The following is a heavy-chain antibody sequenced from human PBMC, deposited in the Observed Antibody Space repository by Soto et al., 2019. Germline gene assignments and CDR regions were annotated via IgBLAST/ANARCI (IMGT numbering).Heavy chain of an antibody. J-gene: IGHJ3*02. CDR3: ARMYYYDSSGSRGAFDI. CDR1: GFSLSTSGMC. D-gene: IGHD3-22*01. Sequence: GSGPTLVNPTQTLTLTCTFSGFSLSTSGMCVSWIRQPPGKALEWLALIDWDDDKYYSTSLKTRLTISKDTSKNQVVLTMTNMDPVGTATYYCARMYYYDSSGSRGAFDIWGQGTMVTVSS. CDR2: IDWDDDK. V-gene: IGHV2-70*01.